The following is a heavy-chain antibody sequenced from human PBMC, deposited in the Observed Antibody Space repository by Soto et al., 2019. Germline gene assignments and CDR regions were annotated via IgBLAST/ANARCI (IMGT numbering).Heavy chain of an antibody. D-gene: IGHD5-12*01. J-gene: IGHJ3*02. CDR3: ARRSARDYIGASAFDI. CDR2: ISSSSNFI. Sequence: EVQVVGSGGGLVKPGGSLRLSCAASGFSFSTYNMNWVRQAPGKGLEWVSSISSSSNFIYYADSVKGRFTISRDNTKNSLFLQMNSLRAEDTAVYYCARRSARDYIGASAFDIWGQGTMVTVSS. CDR1: GFSFSTYN. V-gene: IGHV3-21*01.